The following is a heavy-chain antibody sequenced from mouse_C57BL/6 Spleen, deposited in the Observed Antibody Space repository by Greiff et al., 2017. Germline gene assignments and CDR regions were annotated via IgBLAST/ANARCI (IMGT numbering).Heavy chain of an antibody. Sequence: EVQRVEPGGGLVQPKGSLKLSCAASGFSFNTYAMNWVRQAPGKGLEWVARIRSKSNNYATYYADSVKDGFTISRDDSESMLYLQMNNLKTEDAAVYCGVRQRGYYYAMDYWGQGTSVTVSS. CDR1: GFSFNTYA. CDR3: VRQRGYYYAMDY. CDR2: IRSKSNNYAT. V-gene: IGHV10-1*01. J-gene: IGHJ4*01.